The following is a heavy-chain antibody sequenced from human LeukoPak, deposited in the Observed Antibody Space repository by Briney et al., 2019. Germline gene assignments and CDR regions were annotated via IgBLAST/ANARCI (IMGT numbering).Heavy chain of an antibody. CDR2: ISSSGSTI. D-gene: IGHD5-18*01. Sequence: GGSLRLSCAASGFTFSDYYMSWIRQAPGKGLEWVSYISSSGSTIYYADSVKGRFTISRDNAKNSLYLQMNSLRAEDTAVYYCAKDRGTAMVLYYFDYWGQGTLVTVSS. V-gene: IGHV3-11*01. CDR3: AKDRGTAMVLYYFDY. CDR1: GFTFSDYY. J-gene: IGHJ4*02.